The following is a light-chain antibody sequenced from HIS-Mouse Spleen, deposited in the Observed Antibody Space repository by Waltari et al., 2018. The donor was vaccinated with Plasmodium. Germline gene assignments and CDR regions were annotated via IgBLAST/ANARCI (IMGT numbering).Light chain of an antibody. Sequence: QSALTQPRSVSGSPGPPVTIPFTGTSSDFGGCNYVSWYQQHPGKAPKLMIYDVSKRPSGVPDRFSGSKSGNTASLTISGLQAEDEADYYCCSYAGSYTFVVFGGGTKLTVL. J-gene: IGLJ2*01. CDR1: SSDFGGCNY. CDR2: DVS. CDR3: CSYAGSYTFVV. V-gene: IGLV2-11*01.